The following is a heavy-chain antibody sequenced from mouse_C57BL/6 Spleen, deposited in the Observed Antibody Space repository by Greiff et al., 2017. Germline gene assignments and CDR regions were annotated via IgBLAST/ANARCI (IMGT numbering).Heavy chain of an antibody. CDR3: ARAGYGDYAMDY. CDR2: IYPGSGST. Sequence: QVQLQQSGAELVKPGASVKMSCKASGYTFTSYWITWVKQRPGQGLEWIGDIYPGSGSTNYNEKFKSKATLTVDTSSSTAYMQLSSLTSEDSAVYYCARAGYGDYAMDYWGQGTSVTVSS. CDR1: GYTFTSYW. J-gene: IGHJ4*01. V-gene: IGHV1-55*01. D-gene: IGHD2-2*01.